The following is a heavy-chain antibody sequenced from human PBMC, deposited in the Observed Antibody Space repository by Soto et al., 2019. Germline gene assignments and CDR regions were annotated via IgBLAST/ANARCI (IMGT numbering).Heavy chain of an antibody. CDR3: ARVITNSGYDPYYFDY. CDR2: ISAYNGNT. CDR1: GYTFTSYG. J-gene: IGHJ4*02. D-gene: IGHD5-12*01. V-gene: IGHV1-18*01. Sequence: GASVKVSCKASGYTFTSYGISWVRQAPGQGLEWMGWISAYNGNTNYAQKLQGRVTMTTDTSTSTAYMELRSLRSDDTAVYYCARVITNSGYDPYYFDYWGQGTLVTVSS.